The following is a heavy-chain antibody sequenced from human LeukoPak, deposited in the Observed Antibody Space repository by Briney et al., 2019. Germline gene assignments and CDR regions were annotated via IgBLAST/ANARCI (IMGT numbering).Heavy chain of an antibody. D-gene: IGHD3-10*01. V-gene: IGHV3-48*01. CDR3: AREVKVKRPFDQNWFDP. CDR2: ISSSSSTI. J-gene: IGHJ5*02. Sequence: GGSLRLSCAASGFTFSSYRMNWVRQAPGKGLEWVSYISSSSSTIYYADSVKGRFTISRDNAKNSLYLQMNSLRAEDTAVYYCAREVKVKRPFDQNWFDPWGQGTLVTVSS. CDR1: GFTFSSYR.